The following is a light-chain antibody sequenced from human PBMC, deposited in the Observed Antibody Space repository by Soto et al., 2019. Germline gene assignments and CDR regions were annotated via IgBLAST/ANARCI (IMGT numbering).Light chain of an antibody. CDR1: QGISIW. CDR2: DAS. CDR3: QQYQTRWT. Sequence: DIQVTQSPSTLSASVGDRVTITCRASQGISIWLAWYQQKPGKAPNLLIYDASSLESGVPSRFSGSGSGTKFTLTISSLQPDDVATYCCQQYQTRWTFGQGTKVEIK. J-gene: IGKJ1*01. V-gene: IGKV1-5*01.